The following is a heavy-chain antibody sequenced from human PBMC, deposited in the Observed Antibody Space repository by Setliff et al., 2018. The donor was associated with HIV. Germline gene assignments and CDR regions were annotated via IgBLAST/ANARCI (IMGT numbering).Heavy chain of an antibody. Sequence: PGGSLRLSCEASGFTFSDYFMTRIRQAPGKGLEWISYIGSRGDVTYYADSVKGRFTISRDNSKNTFYLQMNSLRAEDTAVYYCAKGGHYSHFDYWGQGSQVTVSS. CDR3: AKGGHYSHFDY. CDR1: GFTFSDYF. J-gene: IGHJ4*02. CDR2: IGSRGDVT. D-gene: IGHD2-21*01. V-gene: IGHV3-11*01.